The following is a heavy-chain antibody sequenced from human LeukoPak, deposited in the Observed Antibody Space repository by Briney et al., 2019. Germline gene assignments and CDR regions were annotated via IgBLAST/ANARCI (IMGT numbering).Heavy chain of an antibody. D-gene: IGHD3-22*01. Sequence: ASVKVSCKASGYTFTSYAMHWVRQAPGQRLEWMGWINAGNGNTKYSQKFQGRVAITRDTSASTAYMELSSLRSEDTAVYYCARDPHYYDSSDYGYYYYYMDVWGKGTTVTVSS. J-gene: IGHJ6*03. CDR3: ARDPHYYDSSDYGYYYYYMDV. CDR2: INAGNGNT. CDR1: GYTFTSYA. V-gene: IGHV1-3*01.